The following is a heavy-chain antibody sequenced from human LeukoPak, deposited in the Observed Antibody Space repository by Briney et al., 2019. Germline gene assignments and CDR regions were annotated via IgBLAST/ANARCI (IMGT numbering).Heavy chain of an antibody. CDR3: AKDGDTVSGTYYFDMDV. CDR1: GFAFSSYG. D-gene: IGHD1-26*01. CDR2: IRYDGSNK. J-gene: IGHJ6*03. Sequence: GGSLRLSCAASGFAFSSYGMHWVRQAPGKGLEWVAFIRYDGSNKYYADSVKGRFTISRDNSKNTLYLQMNRLRAEDTALYYCAKDGDTVSGTYYFDMDVWGKGTTVTISS. V-gene: IGHV3-30*02.